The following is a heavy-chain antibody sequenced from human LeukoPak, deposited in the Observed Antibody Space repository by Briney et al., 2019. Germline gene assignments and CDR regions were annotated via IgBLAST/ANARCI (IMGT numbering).Heavy chain of an antibody. V-gene: IGHV4-61*01. Sequence: PSETLSLTCTVSPYSISSAYYWGWIRQPPGKGLDCIGYIYYSGTTNYNPSLKSRVTISLDTSKNQFSLKLTSVTAADTAVYYCARVSWFPGTSYYYMDVWGKGTTVTVSS. CDR2: IYYSGTT. J-gene: IGHJ6*03. CDR3: ARVSWFPGTSYYYMDV. D-gene: IGHD1-1*01. CDR1: PYSISSAYY.